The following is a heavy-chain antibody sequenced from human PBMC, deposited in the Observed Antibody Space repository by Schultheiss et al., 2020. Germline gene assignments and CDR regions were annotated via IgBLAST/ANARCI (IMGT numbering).Heavy chain of an antibody. D-gene: IGHD3-16*01. Sequence: GGSLRLSCVASGFSFSSFAMSWVRQAPGKGLECVSGVRSRGTSTYYADSVKGRFTISRDNSKNTLYLQMNSLRAEDTAVYYCAKEGGFYGMDVWGQGTTVTVSS. V-gene: IGHV3-23*01. J-gene: IGHJ6*02. CDR3: AKEGGFYGMDV. CDR1: GFSFSSFA. CDR2: VRSRGTST.